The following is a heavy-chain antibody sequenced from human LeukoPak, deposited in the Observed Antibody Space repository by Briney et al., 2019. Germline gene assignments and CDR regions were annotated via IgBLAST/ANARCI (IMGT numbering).Heavy chain of an antibody. CDR1: GFTFSSYA. CDR3: ARVVWNAFDI. V-gene: IGHV3-23*01. CDR2: ISGSGGST. Sequence: GGSLRLSCAASGFTFSSYAMSWVRQAPGKGLEWVSAISGSGGSTYYADSVKGRFTISRDNAKNSLYLQMNSPRAEDTAVYYCARVVWNAFDIWGQGTMVTVSS. J-gene: IGHJ3*02. D-gene: IGHD2-2*01.